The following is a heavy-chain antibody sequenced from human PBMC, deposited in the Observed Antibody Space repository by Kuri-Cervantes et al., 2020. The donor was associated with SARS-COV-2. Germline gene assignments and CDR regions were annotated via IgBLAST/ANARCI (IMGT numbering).Heavy chain of an antibody. CDR2: IKQDGSEK. D-gene: IGHD3-16*01. CDR3: ARWGVYYFDY. CDR1: GFTFSSYW. J-gene: IGHJ4*02. V-gene: IGHV3-7*01. Sequence: LSLTCAASGFTFSSYWMSWVRQAPGEGLEWVANIKQDGSEKYYVDSVKGRFTISRDNAKNSLYLQMNSLRAEDTAVYYCARWGVYYFDYWGQGTLVTVSS.